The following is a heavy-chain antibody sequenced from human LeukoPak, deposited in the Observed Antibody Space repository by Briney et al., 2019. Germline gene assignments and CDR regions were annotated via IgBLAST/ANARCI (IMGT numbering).Heavy chain of an antibody. Sequence: PSETLSLTCSVSGGSINSNYWSWMRQPPGKGLEWIGYIYYGGSTNYNPSLKSRVSMSVDTSKNQFSLNLSSVTAADTAVYYCARLLAGCPGGRCRAHFDYWGQGTLVTVSS. CDR3: ARLLAGCPGGRCRAHFDY. CDR2: IYYGGST. V-gene: IGHV4-59*01. J-gene: IGHJ4*02. CDR1: GGSINSNY. D-gene: IGHD2-15*01.